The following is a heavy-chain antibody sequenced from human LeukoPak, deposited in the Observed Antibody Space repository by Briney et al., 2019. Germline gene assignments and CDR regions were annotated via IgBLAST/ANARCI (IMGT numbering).Heavy chain of an antibody. J-gene: IGHJ4*02. CDR3: ARVGIQLWLLFLDY. Sequence: GGSLRLSCAASGFTVSSNYMSWVRQAPGKGLEWVSVIYSGGSTYYADSVKGRFTISRDNSKNTLYLQMNSLRAEDTAVYYCARVGIQLWLLFLDYWGQGTLVTVSS. D-gene: IGHD5-18*01. CDR1: GFTVSSNY. CDR2: IYSGGST. V-gene: IGHV3-66*01.